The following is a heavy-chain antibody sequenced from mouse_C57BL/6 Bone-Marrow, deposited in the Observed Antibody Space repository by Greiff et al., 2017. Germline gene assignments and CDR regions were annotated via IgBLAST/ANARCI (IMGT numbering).Heavy chain of an antibody. Sequence: QVQLKESGAELVEPGASVKMSCKASGYTFTTYPIEWMKQNHGKSLEWIGNFHPYNDDTKYNEKFKGKATLTVEKSSNTVYLELSRLTSDDSAVYYCARSSTFFYYFDYWGQGTTLTVSS. J-gene: IGHJ2*01. CDR3: ARSSTFFYYFDY. CDR2: FHPYNDDT. CDR1: GYTFTTYP. D-gene: IGHD5-1*01. V-gene: IGHV1-47*01.